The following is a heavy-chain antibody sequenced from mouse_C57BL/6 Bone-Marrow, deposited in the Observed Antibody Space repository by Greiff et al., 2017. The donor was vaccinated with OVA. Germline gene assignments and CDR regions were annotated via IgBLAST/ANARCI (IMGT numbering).Heavy chain of an antibody. CDR2: IHPNSGST. J-gene: IGHJ2*01. CDR1: GYTFTSYW. D-gene: IGHD2-5*01. V-gene: IGHV1-64*01. CDR3: ARSSSNSRLDYFDY. Sequence: QVQLKQPGAELVKPGASVKLSCKASGYTFTSYWMHWVKQRPGQGLEWIGMIHPNSGSTNYNEKFKSKATLTVDKSSSTAYMQLSSLPSEDSAVYYCARSSSNSRLDYFDYWGQGTTLTVSS.